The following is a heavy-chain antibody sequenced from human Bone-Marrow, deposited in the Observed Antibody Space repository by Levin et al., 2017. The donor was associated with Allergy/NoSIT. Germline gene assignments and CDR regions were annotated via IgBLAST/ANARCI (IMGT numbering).Heavy chain of an antibody. D-gene: IGHD1-26*01. V-gene: IGHV4-30-4*01. J-gene: IGHJ4*02. CDR3: ARFMSGRSSHFDN. CDR2: ISYSGDT. Sequence: SQTLSLTCTVSGGSINSGDSYWSWIRQPPGKSLEWIGYISYSGDTYYTSSLRSRVSMSVDTSKNQFNLKLNSVTAADTAVYYCARFMSGRSSHFDNWGQGTLVTVSS. CDR1: GGSINSGDSY.